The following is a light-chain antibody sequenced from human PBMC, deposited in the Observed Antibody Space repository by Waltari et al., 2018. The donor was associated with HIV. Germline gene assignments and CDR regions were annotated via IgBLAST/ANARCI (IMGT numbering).Light chain of an antibody. Sequence: QSALTQPASVSGSPGQSITISCTGTSSDVGGYNYVSWYQQHPGKAPKLMIYDVSKPPLGVSNRFAGSKSGDTASLTISGLQSEDDADYYCSSYTGSRILVFGGGTKLTVL. CDR1: SSDVGGYNY. V-gene: IGLV2-14*03. CDR2: DVS. CDR3: SSYTGSRILV. J-gene: IGLJ3*02.